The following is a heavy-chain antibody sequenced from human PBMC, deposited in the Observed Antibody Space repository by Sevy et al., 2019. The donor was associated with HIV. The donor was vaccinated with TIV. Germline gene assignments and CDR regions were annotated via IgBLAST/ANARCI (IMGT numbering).Heavy chain of an antibody. V-gene: IGHV3-15*01. Sequence: GGSLRLSCAASGFPFSDAWMNWVRQVPGKGLEWVGLIKNENKGGTAHYAEPVTGRSIISREDSKSTVYLQMSSLKTEDTAIYFCTTDRGNENTCVCAFDLWGQGTMVTVSS. CDR3: TTDRGNENTCVCAFDL. J-gene: IGHJ3*01. D-gene: IGHD3-10*01. CDR1: GFPFSDAW. CDR2: IKNENKGGTA.